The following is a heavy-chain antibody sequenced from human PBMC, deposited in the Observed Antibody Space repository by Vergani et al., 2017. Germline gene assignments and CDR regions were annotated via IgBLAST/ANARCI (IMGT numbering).Heavy chain of an antibody. CDR3: AKHFRGWGIDY. V-gene: IGHV3-30*02. J-gene: IGHJ4*02. CDR1: GFTLSNYD. CDR2: IQFDGSNQ. Sequence: QVQLVESGGGVVQRGGSLRLSCATSGFTLSNYDMQWIRQGPGKGLEFVAFIQFDGSNQYYAYSVKGRFTISRDFSKNTLYLQMNSLRTDDTATYYFAKHFRGWGIDYWGQGTQVIVSS. D-gene: IGHD3-16*01.